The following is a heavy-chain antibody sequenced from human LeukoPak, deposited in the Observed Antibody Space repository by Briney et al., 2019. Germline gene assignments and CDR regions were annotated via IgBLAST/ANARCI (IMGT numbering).Heavy chain of an antibody. CDR3: ARDPSGLYCSSTSCCHHFDY. V-gene: IGHV3-21*01. CDR1: GFTFSSYS. D-gene: IGHD2-2*01. J-gene: IGHJ4*02. CDR2: ISSSSSYI. Sequence: GGSLRLSCAASGFTFSSYSMNWVRQAPGKGLEWVSSISSSSSYIYYADSVKGRFTISRDNAKNSLYLQMNSLRAEDTAVYYCARDPSGLYCSSTSCCHHFDYWGQGTLVTVSS.